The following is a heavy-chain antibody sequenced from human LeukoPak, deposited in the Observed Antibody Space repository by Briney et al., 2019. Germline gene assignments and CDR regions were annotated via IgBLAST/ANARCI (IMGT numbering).Heavy chain of an antibody. J-gene: IGHJ5*02. Sequence: SVKVSCKASGGTFSSYAISWVRQAPGQGLEWMGRIIPILGITNYAQKFQGRVTIIADKSTSTAYMELSSLRSEDTAVYYCAREDYSYDWFDPWGQGTLVTVSS. D-gene: IGHD2-21*01. V-gene: IGHV1-69*04. CDR3: AREDYSYDWFDP. CDR1: GGTFSSYA. CDR2: IIPILGIT.